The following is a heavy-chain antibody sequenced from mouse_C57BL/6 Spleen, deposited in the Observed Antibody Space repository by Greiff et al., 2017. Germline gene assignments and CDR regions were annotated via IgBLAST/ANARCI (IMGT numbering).Heavy chain of an antibody. Sequence: QVHVKQPGTELVKPGASVKLSCKASGYTFTSYWMHWVKQRPGQGLEWIGNINPSNGGTNYNEKFKSKATLTVDKSSSTAYMQLSSLTSEDSAVYYCARGGYGYDDLDYWGQGTSVTVSS. V-gene: IGHV1-53*01. CDR1: GYTFTSYW. J-gene: IGHJ4*01. CDR3: ARGGYGYDDLDY. D-gene: IGHD2-2*01. CDR2: INPSNGGT.